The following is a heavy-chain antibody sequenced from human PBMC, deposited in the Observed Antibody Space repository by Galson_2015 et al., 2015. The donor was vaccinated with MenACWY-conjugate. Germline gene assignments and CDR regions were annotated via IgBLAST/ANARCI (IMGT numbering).Heavy chain of an antibody. V-gene: IGHV3-74*01. J-gene: IGHJ5*02. CDR1: GFTFSSYW. D-gene: IGHD6-13*01. Sequence: SLRLSCAASGFTFSSYWMHWVRQAPGKGLVWVSRINSDGCGTNYADSVTGRFTISRDNAKNSIYLQMNSLRAEDTAVYYCARTAGSVPPWGRGTLVTVSS. CDR2: INSDGCGT. CDR3: ARTAGSVPP.